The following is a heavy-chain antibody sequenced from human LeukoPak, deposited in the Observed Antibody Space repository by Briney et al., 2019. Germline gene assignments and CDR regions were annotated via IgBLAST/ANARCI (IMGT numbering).Heavy chain of an antibody. CDR1: GGSISSSSYY. CDR3: ARLGGAFDI. CDR2: IYYSGNT. Sequence: PSETLSLTCTVSGGSISSSSYYWGWIRQPPGKGLEWTGSIYYSGNTYYNPSLKSRVTISVDTSKNQFSLRLSSVTAADTAVYYCARLGGAFDIWGQATMVTVSS. V-gene: IGHV4-39*01. J-gene: IGHJ3*02. D-gene: IGHD1-26*01.